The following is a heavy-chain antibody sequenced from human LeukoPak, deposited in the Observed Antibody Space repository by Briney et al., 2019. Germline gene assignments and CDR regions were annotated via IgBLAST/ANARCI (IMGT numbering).Heavy chain of an antibody. J-gene: IGHJ4*02. CDR2: INHSGVT. CDR1: GGSFSGYY. V-gene: IGHV4-34*01. D-gene: IGHD3-10*01. CDR3: ARGRTYYHGSGSYFQY. Sequence: SETLSLTCAVYGGSFSGYYWSWIRQPPGKGLEWIGEINHSGVTNYNPSLKSRVTISVDTSKNQFSLKLSSVAAADTAVYYCARGRTYYHGSGSYFQYWGQGTLVTVSS.